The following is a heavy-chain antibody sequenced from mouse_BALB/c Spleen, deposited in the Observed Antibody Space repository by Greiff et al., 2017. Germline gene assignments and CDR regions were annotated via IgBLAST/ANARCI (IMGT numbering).Heavy chain of an antibody. V-gene: IGHV14-3*02. J-gene: IGHJ2*01. CDR2: IDPANGNT. CDR3: ARGTTRSYFDY. D-gene: IGHD1-1*01. CDR1: GFNIKDTY. Sequence: EVKLQESGAELVKPGASVKLSCTASGFNIKDTYMHWVKQRPEQGLEWIGRIDPANGNTKYDPKFQGKATITADTSSNTAYLQLSSLTSEDTAVYYCARGTTRSYFDYWGQGTTLTVSS.